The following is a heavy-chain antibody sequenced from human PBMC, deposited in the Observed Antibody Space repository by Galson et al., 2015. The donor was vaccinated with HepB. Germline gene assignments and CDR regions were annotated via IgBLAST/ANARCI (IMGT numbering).Heavy chain of an antibody. CDR1: GFTFSSYA. CDR2: ISYDGSNK. V-gene: IGHV3-30-3*01. J-gene: IGHJ4*02. CDR3: ARGDGSGSYNPWDY. Sequence: SLRLSCAASGFTFSSYAMHWVRQAPGKGLEWVAVISYDGSNKYYADSVKGRFTISRDNSKNTLYLQMNSLRAEDTAVYYCARGDGSGSYNPWDYWGQGTLVTVSS. D-gene: IGHD3-10*01.